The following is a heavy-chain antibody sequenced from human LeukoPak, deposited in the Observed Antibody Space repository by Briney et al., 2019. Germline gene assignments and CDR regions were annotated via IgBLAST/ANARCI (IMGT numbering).Heavy chain of an antibody. CDR3: ARPITTVTHDAFDI. D-gene: IGHD4-11*01. CDR2: ISGGGGNT. V-gene: IGHV3-23*01. J-gene: IGHJ3*02. CDR1: GFTFSSYA. Sequence: PGGSLRLSCAASGFTFSSYAMSWVRQAPGKGLEWVSVISGGGGNTYYADSVKGRFTISRYNSKNTLYLQMNSLRAEDTAVYYCARPITTVTHDAFDIWGQGTMVTVSS.